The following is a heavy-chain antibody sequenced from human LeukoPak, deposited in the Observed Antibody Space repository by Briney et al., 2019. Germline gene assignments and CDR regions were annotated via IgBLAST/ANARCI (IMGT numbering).Heavy chain of an antibody. CDR3: ARERDSSFDY. CDR2: MSGSGGST. CDR1: GFTFSSYA. J-gene: IGHJ4*02. D-gene: IGHD6-19*01. Sequence: GGSLRLSCAASGFTFSSYAMSWVRQAPGKGLEWVSGMSGSGGSTYYADSVKGRFTISRDNSKNTLYLQMNSLRAEDTAVYYCARERDSSFDYWGQGTLVTVSS. V-gene: IGHV3-23*01.